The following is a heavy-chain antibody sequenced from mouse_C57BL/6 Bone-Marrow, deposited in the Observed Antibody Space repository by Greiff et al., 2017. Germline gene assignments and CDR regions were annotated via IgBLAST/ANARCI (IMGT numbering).Heavy chain of an antibody. Sequence: VKLQQSGAELVRPGASVTLSCKASGYTFTDYEMHWVKQTPVHGLEWIGAIDPETGGTACNQKFKGKAILTADKSSSTAYMELRSLTSEDSAVDYCTRRDSPYYYAMDYWGQGTSVTVSS. CDR1: GYTFTDYE. CDR2: IDPETGGT. CDR3: TRRDSPYYYAMDY. J-gene: IGHJ4*01. V-gene: IGHV1-15*01. D-gene: IGHD6-1*01.